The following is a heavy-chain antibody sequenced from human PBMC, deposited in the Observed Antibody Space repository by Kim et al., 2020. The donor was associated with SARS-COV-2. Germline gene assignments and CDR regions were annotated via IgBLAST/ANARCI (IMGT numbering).Heavy chain of an antibody. CDR2: EH. Sequence: EHYYATSLNGHFTISRDNTNNSMNLQMSSLRVEDTAVYYCARNAYYHGFDVWGQGTTVTVS. V-gene: IGHV3-7*04. J-gene: IGHJ6*02. CDR3: ARNAYYHGFDV.